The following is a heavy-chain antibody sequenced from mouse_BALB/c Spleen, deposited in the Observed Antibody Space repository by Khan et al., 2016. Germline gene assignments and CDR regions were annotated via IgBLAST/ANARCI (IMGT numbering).Heavy chain of an antibody. CDR1: GYSITSGYY. CDR3: AGDSYYFDY. J-gene: IGHJ2*01. V-gene: IGHV3-6*02. Sequence: EVQLQESGPGLVKPSQSLSLTCSVTGYSITSGYYWNWIRQFPGKKLEWMGYISYDGSNNYNPSLKNRISITRDTSKNQFFLKLNSVTTEDTATYYCAGDSYYFDYWGQGTTLTVSS. CDR2: ISYDGSN.